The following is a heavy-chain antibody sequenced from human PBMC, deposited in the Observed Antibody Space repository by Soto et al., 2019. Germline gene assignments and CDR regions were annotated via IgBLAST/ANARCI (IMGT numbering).Heavy chain of an antibody. V-gene: IGHV5-51*01. CDR3: ARTAAAGKYYYGVDV. Sequence: LGESLTISCKGSGYSFTSYWIGWARQMPGKGLEWMGIIYPGDSDTRYSPSFQGQVTISADKSITTAYLQWSSLKASDTAMYYCARTAAAGKYYYGVDVWGQGTTVTVSS. CDR2: IYPGDSDT. J-gene: IGHJ6*02. CDR1: GYSFTSYW. D-gene: IGHD6-13*01.